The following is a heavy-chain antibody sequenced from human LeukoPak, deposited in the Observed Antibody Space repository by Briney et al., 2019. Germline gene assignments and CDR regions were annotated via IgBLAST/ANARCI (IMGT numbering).Heavy chain of an antibody. CDR1: GFTFSGYV. V-gene: IGHV3-23*01. CDR2: ISGGGGST. CDR3: AKGGYCSSTSCYVGWFDP. J-gene: IGHJ5*02. D-gene: IGHD2-2*01. Sequence: GGSLRLSCAASGFTFSGYVTNWVRQAPGKGLEWVSVISGGGGSTYYADSVKGRFTISRDNSKNTLFLQMNSLRAEDTAVYYCAKGGYCSSTSCYVGWFDPWGQGTLVTVSS.